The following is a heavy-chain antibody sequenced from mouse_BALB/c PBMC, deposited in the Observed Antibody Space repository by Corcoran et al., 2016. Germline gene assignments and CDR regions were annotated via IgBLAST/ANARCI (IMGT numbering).Heavy chain of an antibody. D-gene: IGHD2-1*01. V-gene: IGHV1-39*01. Sequence: EIQLQQTGPELVKPGASVKISCKASGYSFTDYIMLWVKQSHGKSLEWIGNINPYYGSTSYNLKFKGKATLTVDKSSSTAYMQLNSLTSEDSAVYYCARERSGNYGGFAYWGQGTLVTVSA. CDR2: INPYYGST. J-gene: IGHJ3*01. CDR1: GYSFTDYI. CDR3: ARERSGNYGGFAY.